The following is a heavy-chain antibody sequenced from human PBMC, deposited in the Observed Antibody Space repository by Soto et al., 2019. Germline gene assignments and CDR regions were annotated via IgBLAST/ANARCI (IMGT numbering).Heavy chain of an antibody. CDR2: ISAYNGNT. CDR3: ARDANSDSSGYYSDY. V-gene: IGHV1-18*01. Sequence: ASVKVSCKASGYTFTSYGISWVRQAPGQGLEWMGWISAYNGNTNYAQNLQGRVTLTTDTSSNTAYMELRSLRSDDTAVYYCARDANSDSSGYYSDYWGRGTLVTVSS. J-gene: IGHJ4*02. CDR1: GYTFTSYG. D-gene: IGHD3-22*01.